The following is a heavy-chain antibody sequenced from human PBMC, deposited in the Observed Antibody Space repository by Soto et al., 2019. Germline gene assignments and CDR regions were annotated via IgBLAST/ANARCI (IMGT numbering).Heavy chain of an antibody. CDR2: IRNRDQGGPA. Sequence: GGPLRLSCTASGYTFRAFALGWVRQAPGKGLEWVGHIRNRDQGGPAEYAASVRGRFTTTRDDGRNTGYLQMNSLTTEDPATYCCTRSRGYWGRGTLVTVSS. CDR1: GYTFRAFA. J-gene: IGHJ4*02. D-gene: IGHD3-10*01. V-gene: IGHV3-49*04. CDR3: TRSRGY.